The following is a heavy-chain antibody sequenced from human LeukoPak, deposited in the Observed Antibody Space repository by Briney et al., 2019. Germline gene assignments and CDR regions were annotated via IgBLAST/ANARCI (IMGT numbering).Heavy chain of an antibody. CDR1: GDNYNSYN. Sequence: ASVKVSCKASGDNYNSYNFHWVRQAPGQGLEWMGVINPSGGSTTYAQKFQGTLTMTRDTSTRLVYMELSSLTSEDTAVYYCASQWGRGPYFDDWGQGTLVTVSP. D-gene: IGHD2-8*01. J-gene: IGHJ4*02. CDR2: INPSGGST. CDR3: ASQWGRGPYFDD. V-gene: IGHV1-46*02.